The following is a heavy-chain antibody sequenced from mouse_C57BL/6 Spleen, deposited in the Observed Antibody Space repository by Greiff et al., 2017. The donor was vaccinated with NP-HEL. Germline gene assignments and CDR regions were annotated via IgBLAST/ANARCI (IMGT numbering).Heavy chain of an antibody. CDR2: IDPANGNT. D-gene: IGHD1-1*01. J-gene: IGHJ4*01. CDR1: GFNIKNTY. CDR3: ARVTTVVAREYYAMDY. V-gene: IGHV14-3*01. Sequence: EVQLQQSVAELVRPGASVKLSCTASGFNIKNTYMHWVKQRPEQGLEWIGRIDPANGNTKYAPKFQGKATITADTSSNTAYLQLSSLTSEDTAIYYCARVTTVVAREYYAMDYWGQGTSVTVSS.